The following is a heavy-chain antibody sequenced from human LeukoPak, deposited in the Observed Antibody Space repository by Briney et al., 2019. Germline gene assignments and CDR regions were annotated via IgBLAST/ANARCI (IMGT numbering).Heavy chain of an antibody. J-gene: IGHJ2*01. V-gene: IGHV3-53*01. CDR2: IYSGGST. Sequence: PGGSLRLSCAASGFTVSSNYMSWVRQAPGKGLEWVSVIYSGGSTYHADSVKGRFTISRDNSKNTLYLQMNSLRAEDTAVYYCAREGGVVVADSWYFDLWGRGTLVTVSS. D-gene: IGHD3-22*01. CDR3: AREGGVVVADSWYFDL. CDR1: GFTVSSNY.